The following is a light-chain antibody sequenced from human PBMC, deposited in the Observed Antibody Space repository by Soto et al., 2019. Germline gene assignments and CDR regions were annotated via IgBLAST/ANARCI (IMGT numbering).Light chain of an antibody. J-gene: IGKJ1*01. CDR2: AAS. Sequence: ASRGISNHSRWYQQNPGDAPKLLIFAASSVHSRVPPMFSGSRAGPDFTLTISMLQPEDVATYYCQHGYSSPPTFGQGTKVDIK. CDR3: QHGYSSPPT. CDR1: RGISNH. V-gene: IGKV1-39*01.